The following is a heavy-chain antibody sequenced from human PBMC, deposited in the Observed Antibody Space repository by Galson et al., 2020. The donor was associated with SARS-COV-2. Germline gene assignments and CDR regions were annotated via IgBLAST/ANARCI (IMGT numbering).Heavy chain of an antibody. CDR1: GFTFSSYA. J-gene: IGHJ4*02. CDR3: ARDRSSGWYEEYYFDY. Sequence: GGSLRLSCVASGFTFSSYAMSWVRQAPGKGLEWVSSISGRGDRTYYADSVKGRFTISRDNSKKTLYLEMSSLRAEDTAVYYCARDRSSGWYEEYYFDYWGQGSLVTVSS. D-gene: IGHD6-19*01. CDR2: ISGRGDRT. V-gene: IGHV3-23*01.